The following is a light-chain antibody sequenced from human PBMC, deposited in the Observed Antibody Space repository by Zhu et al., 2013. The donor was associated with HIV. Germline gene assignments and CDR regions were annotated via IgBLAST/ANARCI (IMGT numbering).Light chain of an antibody. V-gene: IGKV3-20*01. CDR1: QSVSSNY. CDR2: GAS. J-gene: IGKJ2*01. Sequence: EIVLTQSPGTLSLSPGERATLSCRASQSVSSNYLAWYQQKPGRAPRLLIYGASSRATGIPERFSGSGSGTDFTLTISRLEPEDFAVYYCQQYGSSPLYTFGQGTKLEIK. CDR3: QQYGSSPLYT.